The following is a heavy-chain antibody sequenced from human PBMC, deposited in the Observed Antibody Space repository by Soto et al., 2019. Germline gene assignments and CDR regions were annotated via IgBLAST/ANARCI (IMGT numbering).Heavy chain of an antibody. CDR2: INPNSGGT. CDR3: ARGRRRTTVTPSYYYYYMDV. V-gene: IGHV1-2*04. Sequence: GASVKVSCKASGYTFTGYYMHWVRQAPGQGLEWMGWINPNSGGTNYAQKYQGWVTMTRDTSISTAFLELSRLRSDDTAVYYCARGRRRTTVTPSYYYYYMDVWGKGTTVTVSS. J-gene: IGHJ6*03. CDR1: GYTFTGYY. D-gene: IGHD4-17*01.